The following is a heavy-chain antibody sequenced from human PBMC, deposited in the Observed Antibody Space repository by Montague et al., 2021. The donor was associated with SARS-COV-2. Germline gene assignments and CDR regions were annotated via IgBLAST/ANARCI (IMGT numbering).Heavy chain of an antibody. V-gene: IGHV4-4*02. CDR2: IYSSGST. CDR3: VREGRSSAYAMDY. J-gene: IGHJ4*02. D-gene: IGHD3-22*01. Sequence: SETLSLTCAVSGGSISSSNWWSWVRQPPGRGPEWIGNIYSSGSTHYNPSLKSRATISVDTSKSQFSLRLTSVTAADTAVYYCVREGRSSAYAMDYWGQGTLVTVSS. CDR1: GGSISSSNW.